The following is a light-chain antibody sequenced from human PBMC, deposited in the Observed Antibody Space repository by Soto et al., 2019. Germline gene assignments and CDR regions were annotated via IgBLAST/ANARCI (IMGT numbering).Light chain of an antibody. CDR3: AAWDDSLSVV. CDR1: SSNIGSNY. J-gene: IGLJ2*01. V-gene: IGLV1-47*01. Sequence: SVLTQPPSASGTPGQRVTISCSGRSSNIGSNYVYWYQQLPGTAPKLLIFRNNQRPSGVPDRFSGSKSGTSASLAISGLRSDDEADYYCAAWDDSLSVVFGGGTKLTVL. CDR2: RNN.